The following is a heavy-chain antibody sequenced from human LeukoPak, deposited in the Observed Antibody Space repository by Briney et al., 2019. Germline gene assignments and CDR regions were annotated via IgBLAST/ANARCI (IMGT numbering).Heavy chain of an antibody. V-gene: IGHV3-7*01. CDR1: GFTFSSYW. CDR3: ARALDFWSGYQFDY. D-gene: IGHD3-3*01. J-gene: IGHJ4*02. CDR2: IKQDGSEK. Sequence: GGSLRLSCAASGFTFSSYWMSWVRQAPGKGLEWVANIKQDGSEKYYVDSVKGRFTISRDNAKNSLYLQMNSLRAEDTAVYYCARALDFWSGYQFDYWGQGTLVTVSS.